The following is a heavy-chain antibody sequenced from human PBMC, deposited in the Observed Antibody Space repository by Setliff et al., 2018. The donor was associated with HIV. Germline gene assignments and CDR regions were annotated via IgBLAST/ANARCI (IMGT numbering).Heavy chain of an antibody. D-gene: IGHD6-19*01. CDR2: IYPGDSDI. V-gene: IGHV5-51*01. J-gene: IGHJ6*03. Sequence: PGESLKISCEASGYTFTNYWIGWVRQMPGKGLEWMGIIYPGDSDIIYSPSFQGQVTISADKSTTTAYLQWSSLKASDTAIYYCVRHRSAVAGTRIGYCYYMDVWGKGTTVTVSS. CDR1: GYTFTNYW. CDR3: VRHRSAVAGTRIGYCYYMDV.